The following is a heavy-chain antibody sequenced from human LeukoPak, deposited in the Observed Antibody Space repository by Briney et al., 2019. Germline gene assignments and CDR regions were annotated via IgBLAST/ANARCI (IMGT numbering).Heavy chain of an antibody. CDR1: GYTLTELS. J-gene: IGHJ3*02. CDR3: AVVPAADAFDI. Sequence: ASVKVSCKVSGYTLTELSMHWVRQVPGKGLEWMGGFDPEDGETIHAQKFQGRVTMTEDTSTDTAYMELSSLRSDDTAVYYCAVVPAADAFDIWGQGTMVTVSS. CDR2: FDPEDGET. D-gene: IGHD2-2*01. V-gene: IGHV1-24*01.